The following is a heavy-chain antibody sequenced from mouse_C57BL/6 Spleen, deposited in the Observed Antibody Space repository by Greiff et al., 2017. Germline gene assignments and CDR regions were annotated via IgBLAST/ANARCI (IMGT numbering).Heavy chain of an antibody. CDR2: IYPGDGDT. Sequence: VQVVESGPELVKPGASVKISCKASGYAFSSSWMNWVKQRPGKGLEWIGRIYPGDGDTNYNGKFKGQATLTADKSSSTAYMQLSSLTSEDSAVYFSARSGDGYFPWFAYWGQGTLVTVSA. J-gene: IGHJ3*01. D-gene: IGHD2-3*01. CDR1: GYAFSSSW. V-gene: IGHV1-82*01. CDR3: ARSGDGYFPWFAY.